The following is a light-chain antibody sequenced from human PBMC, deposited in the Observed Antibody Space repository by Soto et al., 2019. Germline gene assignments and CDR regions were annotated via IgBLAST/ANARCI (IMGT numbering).Light chain of an antibody. J-gene: IGKJ5*01. CDR1: QSVSSN. CDR3: QQYDNWPPEIT. CDR2: GAS. V-gene: IGKV3-15*01. Sequence: EIVMTQSPATLSVSPGERATLSCRASQSVSSNLAWYQQKPGQAPRLLIYGASTRATGIPARFSRSGSGTEFTLTISSLQSEDFAVYYCQQYDNWPPEITFSQGTRLEIK.